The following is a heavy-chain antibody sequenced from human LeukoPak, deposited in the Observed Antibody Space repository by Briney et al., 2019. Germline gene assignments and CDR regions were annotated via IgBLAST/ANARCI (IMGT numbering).Heavy chain of an antibody. J-gene: IGHJ4*02. CDR2: INPSGGST. D-gene: IGHD2-8*01. Sequence: ASVKVSCKASGYTSTSYYMHWVRRAPGQGLEWMGIINPSGGSTSYAQKFQGRVTMTRDTSTSTVYMELSSLRSEDTAVYYCAREGETVLMVYAMPFDYWGQGTLVTVSS. V-gene: IGHV1-46*03. CDR1: GYTSTSYY. CDR3: AREGETVLMVYAMPFDY.